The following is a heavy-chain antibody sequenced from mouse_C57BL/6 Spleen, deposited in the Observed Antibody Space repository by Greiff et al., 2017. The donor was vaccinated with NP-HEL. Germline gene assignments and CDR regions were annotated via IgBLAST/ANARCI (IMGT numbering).Heavy chain of an antibody. CDR1: GYSFTGYY. V-gene: IGHV1-42*01. D-gene: IGHD4-1*01. J-gene: IGHJ3*01. CDR3: ATQTGTFAY. CDR2: INPSTGGT. Sequence: EVKLMESGPELVKPGASVKISCKASGYSFTGYYMNWVKQSPEKSLEWIGEINPSTGGTTYNQKFKAKATLTVDKSSSTAYMQLKSLTSEDSAVYYCATQTGTFAYWGQGTLVTVSA.